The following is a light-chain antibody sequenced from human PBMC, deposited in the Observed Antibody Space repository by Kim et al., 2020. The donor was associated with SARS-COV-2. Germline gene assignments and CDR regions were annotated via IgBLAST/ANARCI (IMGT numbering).Light chain of an antibody. CDR3: QQSHTAPLLT. CDR1: QSINTY. CDR2: AAS. J-gene: IGKJ4*01. Sequence: DIQMTQSPSSLAASVGDRVTIACRASQSINTYLNWYQQKPGKAPKLLIYAASTLQSGVPSRFSGSGSGTDFTLTISCLQPEDFATYYCQQSHTAPLLTFGGGTKVDIK. V-gene: IGKV1-39*01.